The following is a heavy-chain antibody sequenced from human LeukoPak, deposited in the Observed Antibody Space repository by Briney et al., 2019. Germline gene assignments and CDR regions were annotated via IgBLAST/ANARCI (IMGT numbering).Heavy chain of an antibody. CDR3: ARVAYYDFWSGYRDV. D-gene: IGHD3-3*01. CDR2: IYYGGST. CDR1: GGSISGSSYY. J-gene: IGHJ6*04. V-gene: IGHV4-39*01. Sequence: SETLSLTCTVSGGSISGSSYYWGWIRQPPGKGLEWIGSIYYGGSTYYNPSLKSRVTISVDTSKNQFSLKLSSVTAADTAVYYCARVAYYDFWSGYRDVWGKGTTVTVSS.